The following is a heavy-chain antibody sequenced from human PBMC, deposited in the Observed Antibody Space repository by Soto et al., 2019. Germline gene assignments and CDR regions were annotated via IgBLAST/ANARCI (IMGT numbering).Heavy chain of an antibody. V-gene: IGHV2-70*01. CDR2: IDWDDDK. CDR1: GFSLSTSGMC. Sequence: SGPTLVNPTQTLTLTCTFSGFSLSTSGMCVSWIRQPPGKALEWLALIDWDDDKYYSTSLKTRLNISKDTSKNQVVLTMTNMDPVDTATYYCARIEWLQMAKAFDIWGQGTMVTVSS. CDR3: ARIEWLQMAKAFDI. D-gene: IGHD5-12*01. J-gene: IGHJ3*02.